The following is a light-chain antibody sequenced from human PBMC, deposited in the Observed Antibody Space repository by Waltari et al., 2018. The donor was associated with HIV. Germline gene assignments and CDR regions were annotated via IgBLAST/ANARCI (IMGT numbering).Light chain of an antibody. V-gene: IGKV3-15*01. CDR3: QQYNNWPPYT. CDR1: QSVSSN. J-gene: IGKJ2*01. CDR2: GAS. Sequence: ETVMTQSPATLSVSPGERDTLSCRASQSVSSNLAWYQQKPGQAPRLLIYGASSRVTSIPARFSGSGSGTECTLTISSLQSEDFAVYYCQQYNNWPPYTFGQGTKVEIK.